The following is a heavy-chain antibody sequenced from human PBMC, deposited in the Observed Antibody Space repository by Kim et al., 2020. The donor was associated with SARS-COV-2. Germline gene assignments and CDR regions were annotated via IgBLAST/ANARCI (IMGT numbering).Heavy chain of an antibody. D-gene: IGHD4-17*01. CDR3: ARGLGMTTAFDI. V-gene: IGHV1-69*01. J-gene: IGHJ3*02. Sequence: YAQKFQGRVTITADESTSTAYMELSSLRSEDTAVYYCARGLGMTTAFDIWGQGTMVTVSS.